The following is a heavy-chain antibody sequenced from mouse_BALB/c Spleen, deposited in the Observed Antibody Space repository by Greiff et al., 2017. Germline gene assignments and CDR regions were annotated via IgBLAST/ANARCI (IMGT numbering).Heavy chain of an antibody. V-gene: IGHV1-31*01. J-gene: IGHJ4*01. CDR3: ARQLGKGAMDY. Sequence: VHVKQSGPELVKPGASVKISCKASGYSFTGYYMHWVKQSHVKSLEWIGRINPYNGATSYNQNFKDKASLTVDKSSSTAYMELHSLTSEDSAVYYCARQLGKGAMDYWGQGTSVTVSS. CDR2: INPYNGAT. D-gene: IGHD3-1*01. CDR1: GYSFTGYY.